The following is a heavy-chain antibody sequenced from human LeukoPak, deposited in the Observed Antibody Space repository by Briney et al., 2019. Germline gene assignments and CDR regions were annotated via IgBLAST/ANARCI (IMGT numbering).Heavy chain of an antibody. Sequence: ASVKASCNASGSTFSTYYIPWVRQSPGHGLGGRGIFNPCGGSTSYAQKFQGRVTMTGDTSTSTVYMELSSLRSEDTAVYYCARGKRYSSGWYDFDYWGQGTLVTVSS. D-gene: IGHD6-19*01. CDR2: FNPCGGST. J-gene: IGHJ4*02. CDR3: ARGKRYSSGWYDFDY. CDR1: GSTFSTYY. V-gene: IGHV1-46*01.